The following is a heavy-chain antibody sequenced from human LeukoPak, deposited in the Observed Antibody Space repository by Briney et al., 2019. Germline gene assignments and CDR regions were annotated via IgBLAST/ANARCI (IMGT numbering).Heavy chain of an antibody. CDR2: ISVSGGTT. Sequence: GGSLRLSCAASGFTFSSYGMSWVRQAPGKGLQWVSCISVSGGTTHYADSVKGRFTISRDNSKHTLYLQMNSLRAEDTALYYCTKGFYDSGSSLSALDHWGQGTLVTVSS. D-gene: IGHD3-10*01. CDR3: TKGFYDSGSSLSALDH. J-gene: IGHJ4*02. CDR1: GFTFSSYG. V-gene: IGHV3-23*01.